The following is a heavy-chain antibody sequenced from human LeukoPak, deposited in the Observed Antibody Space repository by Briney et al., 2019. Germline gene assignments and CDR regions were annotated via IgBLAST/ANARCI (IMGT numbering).Heavy chain of an antibody. Sequence: PGGSLRLSCEASGFTFSSYSMNWVRQAPGQGLEWVSSISSSSSYIYYADSVKGRFTISRDNAKNSPYLQMNSLRSEDTAVYYCARGGNYDYSDYDVDYWGQGTLVTVSS. V-gene: IGHV3-21*01. CDR2: ISSSSSYI. J-gene: IGHJ4*02. CDR1: GFTFSSYS. D-gene: IGHD4-11*01. CDR3: ARGGNYDYSDYDVDY.